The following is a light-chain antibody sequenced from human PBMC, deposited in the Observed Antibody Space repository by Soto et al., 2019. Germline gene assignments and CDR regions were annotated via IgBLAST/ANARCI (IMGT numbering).Light chain of an antibody. J-gene: IGLJ3*02. CDR1: RGHSTYI. CDR2: LEGSGSY. CDR3: ETWDINTRV. Sequence: QPVLTQSSSASASLGSSVKLTCTLSRGHSTYIIAWHQQQPGKAPRYLMRLEGSGSYNKGSGVPDRFSGSSSGADRYLTISNLQFEDEADYYCETWDINTRVFGGGTKLTVL. V-gene: IGLV4-60*02.